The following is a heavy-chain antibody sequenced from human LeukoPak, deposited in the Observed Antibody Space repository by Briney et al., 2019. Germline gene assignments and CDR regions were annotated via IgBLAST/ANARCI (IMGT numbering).Heavy chain of an antibody. Sequence: GESLKISCKGSGYSFTSYWIGWVRQMPGKGLEWMGIIYPGDSDTRYSPSFQGQVTISADKSISTAYLQWSSLKASDTAMYYCARSLYYYDSSAPSDWFDPWGQGTLVTVSS. CDR3: ARSLYYYDSSAPSDWFDP. J-gene: IGHJ5*02. D-gene: IGHD3-22*01. V-gene: IGHV5-51*01. CDR1: GYSFTSYW. CDR2: IYPGDSDT.